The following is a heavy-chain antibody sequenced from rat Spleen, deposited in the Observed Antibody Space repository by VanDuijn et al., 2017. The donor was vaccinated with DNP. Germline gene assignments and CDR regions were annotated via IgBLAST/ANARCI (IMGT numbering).Heavy chain of an antibody. CDR1: GFTFSDYY. CDR2: ISYHGGNA. Sequence: EVRLVESGGDLVQPGRSLKLSCAASGFTFSDYYMAWVRRAPTEGLECVAYISYHGGNAYYGDSVKGRFTISRDNAKSTLYLQMNSLRSEDMATYYCARWGGDYFDYWGQGVMVTVSS. J-gene: IGHJ2*01. V-gene: IGHV5-22*01. CDR3: ARWGGDYFDY.